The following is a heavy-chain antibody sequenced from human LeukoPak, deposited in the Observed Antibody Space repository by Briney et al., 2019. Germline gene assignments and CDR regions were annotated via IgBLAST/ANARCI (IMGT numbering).Heavy chain of an antibody. D-gene: IGHD3-22*01. Sequence: SETLSLTCAVSGGSISSTSYYWAWIRQPPGKGLEWIGTIYYSGSTYHNPSLKSRVTLSVDTSRNQFSLRLSSVDAADTAVYYCAKAGVRYFDSSGLYAFDFWGRGTTVTVSS. CDR3: AKAGVRYFDSSGLYAFDF. V-gene: IGHV4-39*01. CDR1: GGSISSTSYY. CDR2: IYYSGST. J-gene: IGHJ3*01.